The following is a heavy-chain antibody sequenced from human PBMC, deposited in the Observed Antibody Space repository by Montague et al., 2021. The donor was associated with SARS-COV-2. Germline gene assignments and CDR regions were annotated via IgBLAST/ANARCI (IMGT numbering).Heavy chain of an antibody. J-gene: IGHJ4*02. V-gene: IGHV3-9*01. CDR2: ISWNSGSI. CDR3: AKAHYYDSSGYDN. Sequence: SLRLSCAASGFTFDDSAMHWVRQAPGKGLEWVSGISWNSGSIGYADSVKGRFTISRDNAKSSLYLQMNSLRAEDTALYYCAKAHYYDSSGYDNWGQGTLVTVSS. CDR1: GFTFDDSA. D-gene: IGHD3-22*01.